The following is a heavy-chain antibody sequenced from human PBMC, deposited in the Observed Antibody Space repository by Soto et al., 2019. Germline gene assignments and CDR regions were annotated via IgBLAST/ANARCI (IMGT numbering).Heavy chain of an antibody. Sequence: GGSLRLSCAASGFTFSSYAMSWVRQAPGKGLEWVSGISGSGGSTYYADSVKGRFTISRDNSKNTLYLQMNSLKAEDTAVYYCAKDRGSGSYYIIGYYYMDVWGKGTTVTVSS. D-gene: IGHD3-10*01. V-gene: IGHV3-23*01. CDR1: GFTFSSYA. CDR3: AKDRGSGSYYIIGYYYMDV. J-gene: IGHJ6*03. CDR2: ISGSGGST.